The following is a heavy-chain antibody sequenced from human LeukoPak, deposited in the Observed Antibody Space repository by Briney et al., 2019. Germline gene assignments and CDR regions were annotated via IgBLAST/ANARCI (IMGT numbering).Heavy chain of an antibody. CDR3: ARLAEDSSGSPLFDY. V-gene: IGHV1-2*02. CDR1: GYTFTGYY. J-gene: IGHJ4*02. D-gene: IGHD3-22*01. Sequence: ASVKVSCKASGYTFTGYYMHWVRQAPGQGLEWMGWINPNSGGTNYVQKFQGRVTMTRDTSISTAYMELSRLRSDDTAVYYCARLAEDSSGSPLFDYWGQGTLVTVSS. CDR2: INPNSGGT.